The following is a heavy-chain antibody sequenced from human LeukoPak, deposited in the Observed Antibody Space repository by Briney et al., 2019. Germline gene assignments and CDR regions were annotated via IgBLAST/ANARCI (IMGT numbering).Heavy chain of an antibody. Sequence: PGRSLRLSCAASGFTFDDYAMHWVRQAPGKGLEWVANIKQDGSEKYYVDSVKGRFTISRDNAKNSLYLQMNSLRAEDTAVYYCARVKLQQQLVSSLAFDIWGQGTMVTVSS. CDR3: ARVKLQQQLVSSLAFDI. J-gene: IGHJ3*02. CDR1: GFTFDDYA. CDR2: IKQDGSEK. V-gene: IGHV3-7*01. D-gene: IGHD6-6*01.